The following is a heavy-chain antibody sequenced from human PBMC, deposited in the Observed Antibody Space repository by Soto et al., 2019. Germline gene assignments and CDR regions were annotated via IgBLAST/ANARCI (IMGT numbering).Heavy chain of an antibody. CDR3: ARQDYMVRGGGWFDP. CDR2: IYYSGST. J-gene: IGHJ5*02. CDR1: GGPSRGSLGH. Sequence: SATKTLTRPDSGGPSRGSLGHWGYIRQPPGKGLEWIGSIYYSGSTYYNPSLKSRVTISVDTSKNQFSLKLSSVTAADTAVYYCARQDYMVRGGGWFDPWGQGTLVTVS. D-gene: IGHD3-10*01. V-gene: IGHV4-39*01.